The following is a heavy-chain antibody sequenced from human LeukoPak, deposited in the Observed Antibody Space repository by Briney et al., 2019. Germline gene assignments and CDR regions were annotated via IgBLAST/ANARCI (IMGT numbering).Heavy chain of an antibody. CDR2: IYHSGST. CDR3: ARVGGTLRCFDWLFRGAFDI. D-gene: IGHD3-9*01. CDR1: GYSISSGYY. V-gene: IGHV4-38-2*02. J-gene: IGHJ3*02. Sequence: TSETLSLTCTVSGYSISSGYYWGWIRQPPGKGLEWIGSIYHSGSTYYNPSLKSRVTISVDTSKNQFSLKLSSVTAADTAVYYCARVGGTLRCFDWLFRGAFDIWGQGTMVTVSS.